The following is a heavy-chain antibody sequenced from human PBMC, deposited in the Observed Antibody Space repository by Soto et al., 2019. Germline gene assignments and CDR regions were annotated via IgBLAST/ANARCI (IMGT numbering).Heavy chain of an antibody. D-gene: IGHD2-15*01. J-gene: IGHJ3*01. V-gene: IGHV3-23*01. CDR3: TREASSWGGALNI. Sequence: EVQLLESGGGLVQPGGSLRLSCAASGFTFSHYAMSWVRQAPGKGLQWVSTIFGSGAPTHYADSVKGRFGISRNNSNNMLFLEMNSRKGEDTAVYYCTREASSWGGALNIGGQGPRVAVSS. CDR2: IFGSGAPT. CDR1: GFTFSHYA.